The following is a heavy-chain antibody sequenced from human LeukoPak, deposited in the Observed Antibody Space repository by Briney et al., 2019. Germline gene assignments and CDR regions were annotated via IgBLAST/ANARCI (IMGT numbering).Heavy chain of an antibody. CDR1: GFSFSNYA. V-gene: IGHV3-23*01. J-gene: IGHJ3*02. D-gene: IGHD6-13*01. Sequence: GGSLRLSCAASGFSFSNYAMSWVRQAPGKGLEWVSGISGVGLSAYYADSVKGRFTISRDNSKNTLYLQTNSLRAEDTALFYCAKASSHTLAAAGNDAFDIWGQGTMVTVSS. CDR3: AKASSHTLAAAGNDAFDI. CDR2: ISGVGLSA.